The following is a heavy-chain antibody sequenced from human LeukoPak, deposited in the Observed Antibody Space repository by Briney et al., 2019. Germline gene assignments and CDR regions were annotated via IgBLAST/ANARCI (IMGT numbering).Heavy chain of an antibody. V-gene: IGHV1-24*01. Sequence: ASVKVSCKVSGYTLTELSMHWVRQAPGKGLEWMGGFDPEDGETIYAQKFQGRVTMTEDTSTDTAYMELSSLRSEDTAVYYCATVIVVPAASDPGAFDIWGQGTMVTVSS. CDR2: FDPEDGET. D-gene: IGHD2-2*01. CDR3: ATVIVVPAASDPGAFDI. J-gene: IGHJ3*02. CDR1: GYTLTELS.